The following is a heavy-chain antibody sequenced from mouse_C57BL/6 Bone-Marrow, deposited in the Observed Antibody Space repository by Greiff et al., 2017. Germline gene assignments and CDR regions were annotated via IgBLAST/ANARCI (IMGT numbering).Heavy chain of an antibody. J-gene: IGHJ2*01. Sequence: QVQLQQSGAELVRPGASVTLSCKASGYTFTDYEMHWVKQTPVHGLEWIGAIDPETGGTAYNQKFKGKAILTADKSSSTAYMELRSLTSEDSAVDYCMGVLLQGDYWGQGTTLTVSS. V-gene: IGHV1-15*01. CDR1: GYTFTDYE. CDR3: MGVLLQGDY. D-gene: IGHD6-1*01. CDR2: IDPETGGT.